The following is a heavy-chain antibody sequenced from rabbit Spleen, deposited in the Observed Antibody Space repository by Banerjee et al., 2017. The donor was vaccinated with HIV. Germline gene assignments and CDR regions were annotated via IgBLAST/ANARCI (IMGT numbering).Heavy chain of an antibody. Sequence: QQQLEESGGGLVQPGGSLKLSCKASGFDFNSGYDMCWVRQAPGKGLEWIACSYAGTSGSTYSAIWAKGRFTISKTSSTTVTLQMTSLTAADTATYFCARDTGSSFSTYGMDLWGQGTLVTVS. V-gene: IGHV1S45*01. J-gene: IGHJ6*01. CDR3: ARDTGSSFSTYGMDL. D-gene: IGHD8-1*01. CDR2: SYAGTSGST. CDR1: GFDFNSGYD.